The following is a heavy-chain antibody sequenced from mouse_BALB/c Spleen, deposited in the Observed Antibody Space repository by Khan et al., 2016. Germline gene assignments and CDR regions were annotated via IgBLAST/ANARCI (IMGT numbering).Heavy chain of an antibody. CDR3: ARSGSTVLTYWYFDI. V-gene: IGHV3-1*02. Sequence: QLEESGPDLVKPSQSLSLTCTVTGYSITSGYSWHWIRQFPGNKLEWMGYIHYSGTTNYNPSLKSRISLTRDTSKHQFFLQLNSVTTWDTASYYCARSGSTVLTYWYFDIWGAGTTVTVSS. D-gene: IGHD1-1*01. J-gene: IGHJ1*01. CDR2: IHYSGTT. CDR1: GYSITSGYS.